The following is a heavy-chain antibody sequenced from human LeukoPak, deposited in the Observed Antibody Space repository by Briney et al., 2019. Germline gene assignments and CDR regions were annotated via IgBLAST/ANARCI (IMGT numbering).Heavy chain of an antibody. CDR2: IHFNGNT. Sequence: SETLSLTCTVSGDSISNNCWSWIRQPAGKGLEWISRIHFNGNTDYNPSLKSRVTTSIDTPRNQFSLKLSAVTAADTAVFYCARDRGGSSWYNYYDAWGQRILVTVSS. CDR1: GDSISNNC. D-gene: IGHD6-13*01. CDR3: ARDRGGSSWYNYYDA. V-gene: IGHV4-4*07. J-gene: IGHJ4*02.